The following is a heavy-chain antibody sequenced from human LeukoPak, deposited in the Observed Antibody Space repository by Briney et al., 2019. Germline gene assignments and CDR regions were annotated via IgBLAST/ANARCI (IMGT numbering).Heavy chain of an antibody. CDR2: ISYDASNK. V-gene: IGHV3-30*03. Sequence: PGGSLRLSCVASGFTFSSFGMHWVRQAPGKGLEWVAVISYDASNKYSADSVKGRFTISRDNSKNTLYLQMDSLRAEDTAVYYCARPHGEYLWWSPFDIWGQGTMVTVSS. CDR1: GFTFSSFG. D-gene: IGHD2-21*01. J-gene: IGHJ3*02. CDR3: ARPHGEYLWWSPFDI.